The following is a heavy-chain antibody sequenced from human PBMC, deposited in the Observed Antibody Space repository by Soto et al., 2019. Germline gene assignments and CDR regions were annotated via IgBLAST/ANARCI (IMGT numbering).Heavy chain of an antibody. CDR3: ARGRYGDY. J-gene: IGHJ4*02. CDR1: GYDFTTYG. D-gene: IGHD1-1*01. Sequence: GAEVKKPGASVKVSCKGSGYDFTTYGITWVRQAPGQGLEWMAWISAHNGNTNYAQKLQGRVTVTRDTSTSTAYMELRSLRSDDTAVYYCARGRYGDYWGQGALVTVSS. V-gene: IGHV1-18*01. CDR2: ISAHNGNT.